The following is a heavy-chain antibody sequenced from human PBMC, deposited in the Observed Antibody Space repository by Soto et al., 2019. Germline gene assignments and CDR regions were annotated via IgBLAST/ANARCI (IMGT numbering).Heavy chain of an antibody. CDR1: GGTFSTYT. CDR3: ARDEGNNNVAFGI. J-gene: IGHJ3*02. V-gene: IGHV1-69*01. D-gene: IGHD2-15*01. CDR2: IFPTFGAA. Sequence: QVQLVQSGAEVKKPGSSVKVSCKASGGTFSTYTISWLLQATGQGPEWMGGIFPTFGAANYAQNFQGRVTITADESRTTAYMELSSLRSEDTAMYYCARDEGNNNVAFGIWGQGTMITVSS.